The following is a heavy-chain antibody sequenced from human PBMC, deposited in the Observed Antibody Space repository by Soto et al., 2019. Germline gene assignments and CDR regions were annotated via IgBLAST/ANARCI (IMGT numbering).Heavy chain of an antibody. CDR1: GYIFVNYG. CDR2: ISPYSGNT. V-gene: IGHV1-18*01. D-gene: IGHD3-16*01. CDR3: AMVDNYVTPTPQDV. Sequence: QVQLVQSGDEVRKPGSSVKVSCKASGYIFVNYGIAWVRQAPGQGLEWMGWISPYSGNTHYASKVQGRLTMTTDTXASTDYMELASLTSDATAVYYWAMVDNYVTPTPQDVWGQGTTGTVSS. J-gene: IGHJ6*02.